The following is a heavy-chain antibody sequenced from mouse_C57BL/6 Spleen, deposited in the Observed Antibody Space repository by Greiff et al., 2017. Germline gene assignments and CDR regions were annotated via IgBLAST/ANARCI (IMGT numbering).Heavy chain of an antibody. D-gene: IGHD3-3*01. V-gene: IGHV1-50*01. CDR1: GYTFTSYW. Sequence: QVQLQQPGAELVKPGASVKLSCKASGYTFTSYWMQWVKQRPGQGLEWIGEIDPSDSYINYTQKFKGKATLTVDTSSSTAYMQLSSLTSEAAAVYYCAGSRGTSYFDYWGQGTTLTVSS. J-gene: IGHJ2*01. CDR3: AGSRGTSYFDY. CDR2: IDPSDSYI.